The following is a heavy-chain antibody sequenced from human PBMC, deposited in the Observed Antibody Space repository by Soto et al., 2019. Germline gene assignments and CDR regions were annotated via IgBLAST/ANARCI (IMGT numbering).Heavy chain of an antibody. J-gene: IGHJ6*02. D-gene: IGHD3-3*01. CDR2: ISSGGGTT. CDR3: AKLKGGLGRFYGMDA. Sequence: DEQLVESGGGSLQPGGSLRLSCATSGFSFRNYAMTWVRQPPGTGLEWVSLISSGGGTTNYADSVKGRFSISRDNSQNMLSLQMNGLRGEDTALYYCAKLKGGLGRFYGMDAWGQGTMVIVSS. V-gene: IGHV3-23*04. CDR1: GFSFRNYA.